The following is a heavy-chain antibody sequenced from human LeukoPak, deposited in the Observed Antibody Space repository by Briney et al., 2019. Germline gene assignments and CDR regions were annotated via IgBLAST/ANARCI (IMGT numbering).Heavy chain of an antibody. CDR2: ISSSSSYI. CDR3: APTPVTGTTLVY. J-gene: IGHJ4*02. Sequence: GGSLRLSCAASTSASTFIFSGYSMNWVRQAPGKGLEWVSSISSSSSYIYYADSVKGRFTISRDNAKNSLYLQMNSLRAEDTAVYYCAPTPVTGTTLVYWGQGALVTVSS. D-gene: IGHD1-7*01. CDR1: TSASTFIFSGYS. V-gene: IGHV3-21*01.